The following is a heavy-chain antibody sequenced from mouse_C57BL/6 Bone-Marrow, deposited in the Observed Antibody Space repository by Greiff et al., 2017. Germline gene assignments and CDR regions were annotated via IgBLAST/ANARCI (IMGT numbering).Heavy chain of an antibody. CDR1: GYTFTSYW. Sequence: QVQLQQPGAELVMPGASVKLSCKASGYTFTSYWMHWVKQRPGQGLEWIGEIDPSDSYTNYNQTFKGKSTLTVDKSSSTAYMQLSSLTSEDSAVYYCARDTTAYAMDYWGQGTSVTVSS. CDR3: ARDTTAYAMDY. CDR2: IDPSDSYT. D-gene: IGHD1-2*01. V-gene: IGHV1-69*01. J-gene: IGHJ4*01.